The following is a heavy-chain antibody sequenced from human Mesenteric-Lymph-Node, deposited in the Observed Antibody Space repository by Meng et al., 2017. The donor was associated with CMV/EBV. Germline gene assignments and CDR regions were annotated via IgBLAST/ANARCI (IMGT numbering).Heavy chain of an antibody. D-gene: IGHD3/OR15-3a*01. CDR2: IGHDRSDK. Sequence: SFEASGVTLRSYVIHWVRQAPGKGLEWVAYIGHDRSDKRYADSLRGRSTIFRDNSKNTVGLEIYSLRTDDSAVYYCATSDASSDCWRDWGQGTLVTVSS. CDR3: ATSDASSDCWRD. V-gene: IGHV3-30*02. J-gene: IGHJ4*02. CDR1: GVTLRSYV.